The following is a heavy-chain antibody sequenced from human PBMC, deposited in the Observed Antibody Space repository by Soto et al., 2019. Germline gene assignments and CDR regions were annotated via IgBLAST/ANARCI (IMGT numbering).Heavy chain of an antibody. CDR1: GGSISSSSYY. Sequence: SETLSLTCTVSGGSISSSSYYWGWIRQPPGKGLEWIGSIYYSGSTYYNPSLKSRVTISVDTSKNQFSLKLSSVTAADTAVYYCAVLHYGVYGDYPGAFDIWGQGTMVTVSS. CDR2: IYYSGST. V-gene: IGHV4-39*01. CDR3: AVLHYGVYGDYPGAFDI. D-gene: IGHD4-17*01. J-gene: IGHJ3*02.